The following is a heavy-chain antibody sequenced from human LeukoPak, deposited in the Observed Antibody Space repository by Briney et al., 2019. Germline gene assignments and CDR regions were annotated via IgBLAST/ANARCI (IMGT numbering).Heavy chain of an antibody. CDR2: ISSDGNSN. CDR1: GFIFSSYA. J-gene: IGHJ4*02. V-gene: IGHV3-30*18. CDR3: AKDGGAAGTFDY. D-gene: IGHD6-13*01. Sequence: GGSLRLSCAASGFIFSSYAMQWVRQAPGRGLEWVAVISSDGNSNFYSNSVRGRFTISRDNSKNTVYLQMNILKGEDTAVYYCAKDGGAAGTFDYWGQGTLVTVSS.